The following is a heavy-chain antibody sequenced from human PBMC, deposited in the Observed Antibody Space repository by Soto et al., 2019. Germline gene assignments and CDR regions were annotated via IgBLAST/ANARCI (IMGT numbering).Heavy chain of an antibody. Sequence: QVQLVESGGGVVQPGRSLRLSCAASGFTFSSYGMHWVRQAPGKGLEWVAVIWYDGSNKYYADSVKGRFTISRDNSKNTLYLQMNSLRAEDTAVYYCARDRMYYDFWSGRGLDAFDIWGQGTMVTVSS. V-gene: IGHV3-33*01. J-gene: IGHJ3*02. CDR3: ARDRMYYDFWSGRGLDAFDI. CDR2: IWYDGSNK. D-gene: IGHD3-3*01. CDR1: GFTFSSYG.